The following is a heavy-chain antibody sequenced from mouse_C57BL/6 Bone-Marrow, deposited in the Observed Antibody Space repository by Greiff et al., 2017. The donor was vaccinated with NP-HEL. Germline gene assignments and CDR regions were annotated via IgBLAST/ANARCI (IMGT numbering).Heavy chain of an antibody. CDR3: ARHGAWFAY. J-gene: IGHJ3*01. CDR1: GFTFSSYT. V-gene: IGHV5-9*01. CDR2: ISGGGGNT. Sequence: EVKLVESGGGLVKPGGSLKLSCAASGFTFSSYTMSWVRQTPEKRLEWVATISGGGGNTYYPDSVKGRFTISRDNAKNTLYLQMSSLRSEDTALYYCARHGAWFAYWGQGTLVTVSA.